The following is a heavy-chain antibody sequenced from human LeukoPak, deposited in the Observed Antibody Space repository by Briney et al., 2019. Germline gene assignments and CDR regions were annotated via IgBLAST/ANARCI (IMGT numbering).Heavy chain of an antibody. CDR3: ARGGVGCFDY. CDR2: INSDGSSA. D-gene: IGHD6-19*01. Sequence: GGSLRLSCAASGFTFSDYWIHWVRQAPGKGLVWVSHINSDGSSATYADSVKGRLTISRDDAKNTVYLQMNSLRAEDTAVYYCARGGVGCFDYWGQGALVTVSS. J-gene: IGHJ4*02. CDR1: GFTFSDYW. V-gene: IGHV3-74*01.